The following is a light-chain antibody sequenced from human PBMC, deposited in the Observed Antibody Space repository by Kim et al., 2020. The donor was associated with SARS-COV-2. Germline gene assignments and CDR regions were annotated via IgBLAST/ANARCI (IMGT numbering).Light chain of an antibody. J-gene: IGKJ1*01. CDR1: QTVSSSY. CDR2: GAS. CDR3: QQYGDSPRT. Sequence: SPGERATLSCRASQTVSSSYLAWYQQKPGQAPRLLIYGASSRATAIPDRFSGSGSGTDFTLTINRLEPEDFAVYFCQQYGDSPRTFGQGTKVDIK. V-gene: IGKV3-20*01.